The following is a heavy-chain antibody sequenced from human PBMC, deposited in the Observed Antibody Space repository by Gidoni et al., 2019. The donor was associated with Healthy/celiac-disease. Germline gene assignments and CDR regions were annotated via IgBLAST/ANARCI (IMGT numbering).Heavy chain of an antibody. J-gene: IGHJ4*02. CDR1: GGSISSGGYY. Sequence: QVQLQESGPGLVKPSQTLSLTCTVSGGSISSGGYYWSWIRQHPGKGLEWIGYTYYSGSTYYNPSLKSRVTISVDTSKNQFSLKLSSVTAADTAVYYCARDQDSSGYFFYWGQGTLVTVSS. CDR3: ARDQDSSGYFFY. D-gene: IGHD3-22*01. V-gene: IGHV4-31*03. CDR2: TYYSGST.